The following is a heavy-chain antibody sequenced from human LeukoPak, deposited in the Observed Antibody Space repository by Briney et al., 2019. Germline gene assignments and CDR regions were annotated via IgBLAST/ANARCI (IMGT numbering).Heavy chain of an antibody. CDR3: ARATSCSGGSCYADY. J-gene: IGHJ4*02. CDR2: IYGGDSDT. CDR1: GYTFNTYC. D-gene: IGHD2-15*01. V-gene: IGHV5-51*01. Sequence: GESLKISCKGSGYTFNTYCIGWLRQMPAKALEGMVSIYGGDSDTSYSPSFQGQVTISADKSISTAYLQWSSLTAPDTAMYYCARATSCSGGSCYADYWGQGTLVTVSS.